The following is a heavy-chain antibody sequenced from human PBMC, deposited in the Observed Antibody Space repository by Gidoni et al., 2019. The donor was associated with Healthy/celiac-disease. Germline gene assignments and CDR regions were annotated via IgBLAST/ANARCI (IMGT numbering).Heavy chain of an antibody. Sequence: EVQLVESGGGLVKHGGSLRLSCAASGFTFSSYSMNWVRQAPGKGLEWVSSISSSSSYIYYADSVKGRFTISRDNAKNSLYLQMNSLRAEDTAVYYCARVKPSPSVGVIVVFDAFDIWGQGTMVTVSS. CDR3: ARVKPSPSVGVIVVFDAFDI. CDR1: GFTFSSYS. CDR2: ISSSSSYI. J-gene: IGHJ3*02. D-gene: IGHD3-22*01. V-gene: IGHV3-21*01.